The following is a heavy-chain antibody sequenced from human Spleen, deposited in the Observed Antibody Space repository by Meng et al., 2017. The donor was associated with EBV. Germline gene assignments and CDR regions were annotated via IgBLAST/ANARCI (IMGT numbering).Heavy chain of an antibody. CDR3: ARAPLESSSSGWFDP. CDR1: GGSFSGYY. Sequence: QVTLRELGAGLLKPSETLSLPWAVFGGSFSGYYWGWIRQPQGKGLEWIGEINHSGSTKYNPSLKSRVTISVDTSKNQFSLKLSSVTAADTAVYFCARAPLESSSSGWFDPWGQGTLVTVSS. D-gene: IGHD6-13*01. V-gene: IGHV4-34*01. CDR2: INHSGST. J-gene: IGHJ5*02.